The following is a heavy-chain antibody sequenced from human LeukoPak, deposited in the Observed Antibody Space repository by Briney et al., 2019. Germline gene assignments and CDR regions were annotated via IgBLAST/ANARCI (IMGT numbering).Heavy chain of an antibody. CDR3: AKSPTIFGVVILGGYFDY. V-gene: IGHV3-23*01. J-gene: IGHJ4*02. CDR2: ISGSGGGT. Sequence: GGSLRLSCAASGFTFSSYAMNWVRQAPGKGLEWVSAISGSGGGTYYADSVKGRFTISRDNSKNTLYLQMNSLRAEDTAVYYCAKSPTIFGVVILGGYFDYWGQGTLVTVSS. D-gene: IGHD3-3*01. CDR1: GFTFSSYA.